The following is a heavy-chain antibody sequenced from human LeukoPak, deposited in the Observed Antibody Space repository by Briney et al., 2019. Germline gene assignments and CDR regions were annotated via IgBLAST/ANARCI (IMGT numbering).Heavy chain of an antibody. CDR1: GFSFSSYS. Sequence: PGGSLRHSCAASGFSFSSYSMEWVRQAPGKGLEWVSSISTISTYIYYADSVKGRFTISRDNAKNSLYLQMNSLRAEDTAVYYCARLFGGGFGKYYFDYWGQGTLVTVSS. D-gene: IGHD3-10*01. CDR3: ARLFGGGFGKYYFDY. V-gene: IGHV3-21*01. CDR2: ISTISTYI. J-gene: IGHJ4*02.